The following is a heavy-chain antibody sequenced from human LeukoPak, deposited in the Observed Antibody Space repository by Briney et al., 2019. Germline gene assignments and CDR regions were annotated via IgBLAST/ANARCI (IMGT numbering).Heavy chain of an antibody. J-gene: IGHJ4*02. Sequence: GGSLRLSCAASGFTFSSYALSWVRQAPGKGLEWVSVISGSGDSTYYADSVKGRSTISRDNSKNTLYLQMNSLRADDTAVYYCAKQGDSSSWYLRDYWGQGTLVTVSS. CDR1: GFTFSSYA. V-gene: IGHV3-23*01. D-gene: IGHD6-13*01. CDR3: AKQGDSSSWYLRDY. CDR2: ISGSGDST.